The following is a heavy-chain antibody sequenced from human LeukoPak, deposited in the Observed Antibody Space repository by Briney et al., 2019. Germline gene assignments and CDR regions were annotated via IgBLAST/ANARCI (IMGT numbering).Heavy chain of an antibody. CDR1: GGTFNSYA. CDR2: IIPFLRVA. Sequence: ASVKVSCKASGGTFNSYAISWVRQAPGQGLEWMGRIIPFLRVANYAQKFQGRVTITADRSTSTAYMELSSLRSEDTAVYYCANTRSISSAWTLQPDRYYGVDVWGQGTTVTVS. D-gene: IGHD6-19*01. J-gene: IGHJ6*02. CDR3: ANTRSISSAWTLQPDRYYGVDV. V-gene: IGHV1-69*04.